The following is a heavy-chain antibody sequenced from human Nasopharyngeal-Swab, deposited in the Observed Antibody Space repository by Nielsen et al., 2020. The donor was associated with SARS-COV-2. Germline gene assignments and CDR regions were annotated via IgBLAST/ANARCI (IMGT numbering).Heavy chain of an antibody. Sequence: GGSLRLSCALSGFTFSTYGMSWVRQAPGKGLEWVATLSGSGSTTYYADSVRGRFIISRDSSKNTLYLQMNSLRGEEAAVYYGAQGARWSDWYFDRWGRGTLVTVSS. J-gene: IGHJ2*01. CDR2: LSGSGSTT. V-gene: IGHV3-23*01. CDR3: AQGARWSDWYFDR. D-gene: IGHD3-3*01. CDR1: GFTFSTYG.